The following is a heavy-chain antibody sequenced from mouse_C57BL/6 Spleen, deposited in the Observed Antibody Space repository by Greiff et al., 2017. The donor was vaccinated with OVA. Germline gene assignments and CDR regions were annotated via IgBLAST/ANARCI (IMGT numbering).Heavy chain of an antibody. J-gene: IGHJ3*01. Sequence: QVQLKQPGAELVKPGASVKVSCKASGYTFTSYWMHWVKQRPGQGLEWIGRIHPSDSDTNYNQKFKGKATLTVDKSSSTAYMQLSSLTSEDSAVYYCAISGDYDDSPFAYWGQGTLVTVSA. D-gene: IGHD2-4*01. CDR3: AISGDYDDSPFAY. CDR1: GYTFTSYW. CDR2: IHPSDSDT. V-gene: IGHV1-74*01.